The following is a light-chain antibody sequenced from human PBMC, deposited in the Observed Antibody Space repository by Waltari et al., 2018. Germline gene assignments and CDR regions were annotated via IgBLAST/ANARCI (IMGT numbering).Light chain of an antibody. J-gene: IGLJ1*01. CDR3: QVWDSNTDHAF. CDR1: NIGRKT. V-gene: IGLV3-21*03. Sequence: SSDLTQPPSVSEAPGKTATITCGGDNIGRKTVHWYQQKAGQAPILVLYDDTDRPSGIPDRFSGSNSGNTATLTISRVEAGDEADYYCQVWDSNTDHAFFGTGTKVTVL. CDR2: DDT.